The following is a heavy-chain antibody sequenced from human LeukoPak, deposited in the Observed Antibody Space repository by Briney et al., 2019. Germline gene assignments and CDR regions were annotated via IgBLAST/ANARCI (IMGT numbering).Heavy chain of an antibody. CDR1: GFTFSSYA. CDR2: ISGSGGST. V-gene: IGHV3-23*01. J-gene: IGHJ4*02. CDR3: AKASMVRGGSLDY. Sequence: GGSLRLSCAASGFTFSSYAMSWVRQAPGKGLEWVSAISGSGGSTYYADPVKGRFTISRDNSKNTLYLQMNSLRAEDTAIYYCAKASMVRGGSLDYWGQGTLVTVSS. D-gene: IGHD3-10*01.